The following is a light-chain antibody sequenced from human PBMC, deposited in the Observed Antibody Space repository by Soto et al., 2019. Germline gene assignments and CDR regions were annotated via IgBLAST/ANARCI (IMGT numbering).Light chain of an antibody. Sequence: IQMTQSPYTLSASVGDRVTITCRASRNIGNWLAWYQQKPGKAPKLLIYKASALESGAPSRFSGSGFGTEFSLTISGLQADDSATYHCQQYNSFPWAFGQGTKVDIK. CDR1: RNIGNW. CDR3: QQYNSFPWA. CDR2: KAS. J-gene: IGKJ1*01. V-gene: IGKV1-5*03.